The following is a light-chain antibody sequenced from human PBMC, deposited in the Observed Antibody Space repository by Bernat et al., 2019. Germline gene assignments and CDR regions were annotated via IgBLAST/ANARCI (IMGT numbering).Light chain of an antibody. V-gene: IGKV1-9*01. CDR3: QQLNSFPIT. CDR2: GAS. CDR1: QVIGTY. Sequence: DIQLTQSPSFLSASVGDRVTITCRASQVIGTYVAWYQQKPGKAPNLLIYGASTLQYGVPSRFSGSGIGTEFTLTLSSLQPEDSASYYCQQLNSFPITVGQGTRLEIK. J-gene: IGKJ5*01.